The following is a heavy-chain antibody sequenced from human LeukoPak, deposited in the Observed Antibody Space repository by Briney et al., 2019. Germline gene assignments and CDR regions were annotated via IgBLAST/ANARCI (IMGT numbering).Heavy chain of an antibody. J-gene: IGHJ4*02. CDR2: FDPEDGET. Sequence: ASVKVSCKVSGYTLTELSMHWVRQAPGKGLEWMGGFDPEDGETIYAQKFQGRVTMTTDTSTSTAYMELRSLRSDDTAVYYCARDLRRLRFPDYWGQGTLVTVSS. CDR3: ARDLRRLRFPDY. D-gene: IGHD4-17*01. V-gene: IGHV1-24*01. CDR1: GYTLTELS.